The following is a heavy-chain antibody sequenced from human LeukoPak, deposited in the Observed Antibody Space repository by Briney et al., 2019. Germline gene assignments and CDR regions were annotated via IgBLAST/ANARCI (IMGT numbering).Heavy chain of an antibody. D-gene: IGHD3-10*01. J-gene: IGHJ4*02. CDR1: GFTFDDYG. V-gene: IGHV3-20*04. CDR3: AKLGNAYGSGSYYNYFDY. CDR2: INWNGGST. Sequence: GGSLRLSCAASGFTFDDYGMSWVRQAPGKGLEWVSGINWNGGSTGYADSVKGRFTISRDNSKNTLYLQMNSLRAEDTAVYYCAKLGNAYGSGSYYNYFDYWGQGTLVTVSS.